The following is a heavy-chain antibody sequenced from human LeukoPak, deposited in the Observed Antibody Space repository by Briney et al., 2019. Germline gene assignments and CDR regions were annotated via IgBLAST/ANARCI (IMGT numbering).Heavy chain of an antibody. CDR2: INEDGSEK. Sequence: SGGSLRLSCAASGFMFSASWMSWVRQAPGKGLERVANINEDGSEKYYMDSVKGRLTISRDNTKNSLYLQMNSLRVEDPAVYYCAKDYYGEPPGGPFDYWGQGTLVTVSS. CDR3: AKDYYGEPPGGPFDY. J-gene: IGHJ4*02. V-gene: IGHV3-7*01. D-gene: IGHD4-17*01. CDR1: GFMFSASW.